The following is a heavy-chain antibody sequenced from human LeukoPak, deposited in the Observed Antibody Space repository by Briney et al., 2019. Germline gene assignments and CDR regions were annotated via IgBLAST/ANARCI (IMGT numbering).Heavy chain of an antibody. CDR3: TSALNLVLGELLGY. D-gene: IGHD3-16*01. J-gene: IGHJ4*02. CDR2: IKTEAEDGTT. V-gene: IGHV3-15*01. Sequence: GGSLRLSCAASGFIFSKAWMAWVRQAPGKGLEWVGHIKTEAEDGTTDYAAPVKGRFTISRDDAKSTLYLQMDSLNTEDTAVYFCTSALNLVLGELLGYWGQGTLVTVSS. CDR1: GFIFSKAW.